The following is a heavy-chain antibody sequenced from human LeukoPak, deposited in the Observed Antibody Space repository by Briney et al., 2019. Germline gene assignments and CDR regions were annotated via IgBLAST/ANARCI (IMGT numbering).Heavy chain of an antibody. CDR2: ISGSGGST. CDR3: AKDRESGSYKANIDY. D-gene: IGHD1-26*01. J-gene: IGHJ4*02. V-gene: IGHV3-23*01. Sequence: PGGSLGLSCAASGFTFSSYAMSWVRQAPGKGLEWVSAISGSGGSTYYADSVKGRFTISRDNSKNTLYLQMNSLRAEDTAVYYCAKDRESGSYKANIDYWGQGTLVTVSS. CDR1: GFTFSSYA.